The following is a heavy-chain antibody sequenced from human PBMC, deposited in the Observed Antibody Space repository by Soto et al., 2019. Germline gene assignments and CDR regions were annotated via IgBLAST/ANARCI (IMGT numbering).Heavy chain of an antibody. V-gene: IGHV3-11*01. CDR1: GFNFSDYY. CDR3: ATGLKDASNRPPFDP. D-gene: IGHD3-16*01. J-gene: IGHJ5*02. CDR2: ILSLESHK. Sequence: GGSLTVSSSGSGFNFSDYYMNWIWQTAVKGLEWVSSILSLESHKYYAASVMGRFSISRDNAKKSLFLQMNNLRAEDTGIYFCATGLKDASNRPPFDPWGPGTPVTVSS.